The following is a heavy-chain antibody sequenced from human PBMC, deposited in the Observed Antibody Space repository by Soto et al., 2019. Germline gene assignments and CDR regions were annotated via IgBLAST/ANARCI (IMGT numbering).Heavy chain of an antibody. CDR3: AKARCSTANCYVPDY. D-gene: IGHD2-2*01. CDR1: GFTFSTYT. J-gene: IGHJ4*02. V-gene: IGHV3-23*01. Sequence: GGSLRLSCAASGFTFSTYTMSWVRQAPGKGLEWVSVISGSGGSPSYADSVQGRFTISRDNPKNTLYLHMNSLRAEDTAMYYCAKARCSTANCYVPDYWGQGTLVTVSS. CDR2: ISGSGGSP.